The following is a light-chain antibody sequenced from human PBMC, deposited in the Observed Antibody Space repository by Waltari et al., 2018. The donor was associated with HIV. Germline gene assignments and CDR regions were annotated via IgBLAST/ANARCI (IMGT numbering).Light chain of an antibody. Sequence: QSVMTQPPSASATPGQTVTISCSGSSSNIGTNTVNWYQQLPGTAPKLLIYHKPQRPSRVPDRFACSRSGASSYLAISGLHYEDEAAYYCAARDVSLSGLGVFGGGTKLTVL. CDR2: HKP. CDR1: SSNIGTNT. CDR3: AARDVSLSGLGV. J-gene: IGLJ3*02. V-gene: IGLV1-44*01.